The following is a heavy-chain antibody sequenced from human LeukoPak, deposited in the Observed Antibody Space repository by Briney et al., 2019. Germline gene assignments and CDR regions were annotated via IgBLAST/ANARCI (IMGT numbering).Heavy chain of an antibody. D-gene: IGHD3-10*02. V-gene: IGHV3-48*03. CDR1: GFTFSSYE. Sequence: GGSLRLSCAASGFTFSSYEMSWVRQAPGKGLEWVSYISSSGSTIYYADSMKGRFTISRDNAKNSLYLQMNSLRAEDTAVYYCAELGITMIGGVRGKGTTVNISS. CDR3: AELGITMIGGV. J-gene: IGHJ6*04. CDR2: ISSSGSTI.